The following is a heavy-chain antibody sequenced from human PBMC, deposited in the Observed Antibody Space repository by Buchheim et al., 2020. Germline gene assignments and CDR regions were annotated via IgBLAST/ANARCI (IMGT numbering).Heavy chain of an antibody. J-gene: IGHJ4*02. CDR3: ARDLVLPIYDSSGYLMLEPYYFDY. CDR2: IIPIFGTA. Sequence: QVQLVQSGAEVKKPGSSVKVSCKASGGTFSSYAISWVRQAPGQGLEWMGGIIPIFGTANYAQKFQGRVTITADESTSTAYMELSSLRSEDTAVYYCARDLVLPIYDSSGYLMLEPYYFDYWGQGTL. D-gene: IGHD3-22*01. CDR1: GGTFSSYA. V-gene: IGHV1-69*12.